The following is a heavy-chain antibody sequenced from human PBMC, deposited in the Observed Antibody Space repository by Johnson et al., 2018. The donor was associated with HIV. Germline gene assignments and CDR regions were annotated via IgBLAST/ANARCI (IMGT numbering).Heavy chain of an antibody. CDR2: ISSDGRST. J-gene: IGHJ3*02. D-gene: IGHD3-22*01. CDR1: GFAFSSYW. CDR3: ARVGYYDSSCSPYRGAFDI. Sequence: VQLVESGGGLVQPGGSLRLSCAASGFAFSSYWMNWVRQAPGKGLVWVSRISSDGRSTSYADSVKGRFTISRENAKNSLYLQMNSLRAGDTAVYYCARVGYYDSSCSPYRGAFDIWGQGTMVTVSS. V-gene: IGHV3-74*02.